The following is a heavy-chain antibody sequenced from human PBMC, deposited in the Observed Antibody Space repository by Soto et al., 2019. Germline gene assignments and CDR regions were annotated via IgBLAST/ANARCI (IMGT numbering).Heavy chain of an antibody. J-gene: IGHJ5*02. CDR1: GYTLSEVS. CDR3: AIAAYCSGATCTSDYNWCER. V-gene: IGHV1-24*01. CDR2: FDPENDEA. D-gene: IGHD2-15*01. Sequence: EASVNISCKVSGYTLSEVSIHWVRQTPGKGLEWMGGFDPENDEASYAQKFQGRVTLTEDTSTDTAYLELSSLRSEDTAIYYCAIAAYCSGATCTSDYNWCERWGKCNLVSVSA.